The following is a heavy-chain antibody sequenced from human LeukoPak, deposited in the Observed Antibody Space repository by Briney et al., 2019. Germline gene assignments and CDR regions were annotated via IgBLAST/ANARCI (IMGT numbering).Heavy chain of an antibody. CDR3: TRQIVGTSWNYYYSYMDV. D-gene: IGHD1-1*01. V-gene: IGHV4-39*01. CDR1: GGSVSSSLYH. Sequence: SETLSLTCGVSGGSVSSSLYHWGRLRQPPGKGLEWIGNVFHNGNAYYSPSLQSRVAISVDTSKNQLSLKLTSVTAADTAVYFCTRQIVGTSWNYYYSYMDVWGKGTSVTVSS. CDR2: VFHNGNA. J-gene: IGHJ6*03.